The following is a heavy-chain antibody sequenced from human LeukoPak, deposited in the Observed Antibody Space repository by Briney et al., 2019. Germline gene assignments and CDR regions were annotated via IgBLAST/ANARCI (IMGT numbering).Heavy chain of an antibody. CDR3: TKGTIWLPFDY. J-gene: IGHJ4*02. CDR1: GFTFSNYA. V-gene: IGHV3-23*01. Sequence: GGSLRLSCAASGFTFSNYAMSWAHQAPGKGLEWVSAISGSGGSTYYADSVKGRFTISRDNSKNTLYLQMNSLRAEDTAVYYCTKGTIWLPFDYWGQGTLVTVSS. D-gene: IGHD5-18*01. CDR2: ISGSGGST.